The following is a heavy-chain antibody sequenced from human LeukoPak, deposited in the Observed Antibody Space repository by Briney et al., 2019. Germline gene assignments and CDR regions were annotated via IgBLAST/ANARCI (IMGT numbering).Heavy chain of an antibody. J-gene: IGHJ4*01. Sequence: PSETLSLTCTVSVVSTSSSSYYCGWIRQPPGKGLEWIGSIYYSGSTYYNPSLKSRVTISVDTSKTQFSLKLSSVTAADTAGYYCARVGGTMIVDYWGQGTLVTVSS. CDR3: ARVGGTMIVDY. D-gene: IGHD3-22*01. V-gene: IGHV4-39*07. CDR2: IYYSGST. CDR1: VVSTSSSSYY.